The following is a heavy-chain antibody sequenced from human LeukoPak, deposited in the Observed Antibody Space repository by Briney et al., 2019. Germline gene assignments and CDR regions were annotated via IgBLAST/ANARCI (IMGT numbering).Heavy chain of an antibody. CDR1: GFTFSSYS. V-gene: IGHV3-21*01. CDR3: ARGTSRTSPLSGYYRGYFDY. D-gene: IGHD3-3*01. Sequence: GGSLRLSCAASGFTFSSYSMNWVRQAPGKGLEWVSSISSSSSYIYYADSVKGRFTISRDNAKNSLYLQMNSLRAEDTAVYYCARGTSRTSPLSGYYRGYFDYWGQGTLVTVSS. CDR2: ISSSSSYI. J-gene: IGHJ4*02.